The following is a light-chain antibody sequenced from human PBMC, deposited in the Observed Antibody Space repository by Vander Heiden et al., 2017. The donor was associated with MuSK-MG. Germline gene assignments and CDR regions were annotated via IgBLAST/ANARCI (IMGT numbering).Light chain of an antibody. CDR3: AAGEDSRNGWV. Sequence: SLLTQPPHASGTPGQRSINTCSGSSSKIGSNTVDWDHQRSGTAPKLLIYSNNKRTSGGPDRFSGSKSGTAATLSISGLQEEEEADYYCAAGEDSRNGWVFGGGTKRTVL. CDR2: SNN. CDR1: SSKIGSNT. V-gene: IGLV1-44*01. J-gene: IGLJ3*02.